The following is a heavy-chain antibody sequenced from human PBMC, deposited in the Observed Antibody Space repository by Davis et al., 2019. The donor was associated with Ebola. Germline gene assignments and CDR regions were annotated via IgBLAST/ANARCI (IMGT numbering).Heavy chain of an antibody. CDR3: ARGAPLQLWRYSYYYMDV. D-gene: IGHD5-18*01. CDR2: IHHSGST. CDR1: GFTFSDYY. V-gene: IGHV4-34*01. J-gene: IGHJ6*03. Sequence: PGGSLRLSCAASGFTFSDYYWNWIRQSPGKGLEWIGEIHHSGSTNYNPSLKSRVTISVDSSKNQFSLKLSSVTAADTAVYYCARGAPLQLWRYSYYYMDVWGKGTTVTVSS.